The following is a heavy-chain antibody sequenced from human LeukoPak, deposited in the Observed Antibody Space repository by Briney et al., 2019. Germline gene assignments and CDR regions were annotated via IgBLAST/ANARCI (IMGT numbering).Heavy chain of an antibody. J-gene: IGHJ6*02. CDR1: GGSISSGDYY. CDR2: IYYSGST. V-gene: IGHV4-30-4*01. Sequence: SETLSLTCTVSGGSISSGDYYWSWIRQHPGKGLEWIGYIYYSGSTYYNPSLKSRVTISVDTSKNQFSLKLSSVTAADTAVYYCARLGSSWSYYYYGMDVWGQGTTVTVSS. CDR3: ARLGSSWSYYYYGMDV. D-gene: IGHD6-13*01.